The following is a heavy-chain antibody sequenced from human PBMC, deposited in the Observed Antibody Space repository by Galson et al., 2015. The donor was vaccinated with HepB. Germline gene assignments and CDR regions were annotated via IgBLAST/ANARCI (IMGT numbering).Heavy chain of an antibody. D-gene: IGHD3-22*01. Sequence: SVKVSCKASGYTFTTNGISWVRQAPGQGLEWMGWISANSGNTKYAQNLQGRVTLTRDTSTSTAYLELRSLRSDDTAVYYCATTYTSGPSLEAFESWGQGTMVTVSS. CDR3: ATTYTSGPSLEAFES. CDR2: ISANSGNT. J-gene: IGHJ3*02. V-gene: IGHV1-18*04. CDR1: GYTFTTNG.